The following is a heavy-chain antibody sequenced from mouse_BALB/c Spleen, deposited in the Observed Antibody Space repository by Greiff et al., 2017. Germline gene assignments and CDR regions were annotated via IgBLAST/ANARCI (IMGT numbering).Heavy chain of an antibody. CDR2: ILPGSGST. J-gene: IGHJ3*01. Sequence: VQGVESGAELMKPGASVKISCKATGYTFSSYWIEWVKQRPGHGLEWIGEILPGSGSTNYNEKFKGKATFTADTSSNTAYMQLSSLTSEDSAVYYCAKKYGGWLAYWGQGTLVTVSA. V-gene: IGHV1-9*01. D-gene: IGHD2-10*02. CDR1: GYTFSSYW. CDR3: AKKYGGWLAY.